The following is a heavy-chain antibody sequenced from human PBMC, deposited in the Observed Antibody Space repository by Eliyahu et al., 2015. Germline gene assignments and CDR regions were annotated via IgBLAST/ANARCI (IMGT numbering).Heavy chain of an antibody. CDR3: ARVTGYEAFDI. D-gene: IGHD3-10*01. Sequence: QVQLQESGPGLVKPSQTLSLTCTVXXGSISYGGYYWSWVRQHPGKGLEWIGYIFYSGSTYYNPSLKSLVTISVDTSKNQFSLKLSSVTAADTAVYYCARVTGYEAFDIWGQGTMVTVSS. CDR2: IFYSGST. CDR1: XGSISYGGYY. V-gene: IGHV4-31*01. J-gene: IGHJ3*02.